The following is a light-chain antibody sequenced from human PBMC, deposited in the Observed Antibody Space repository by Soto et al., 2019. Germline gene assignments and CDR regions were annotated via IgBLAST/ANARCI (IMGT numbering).Light chain of an antibody. Sequence: IVMTQSPATLSVSPGDRASLSCMAIQSLGNNLDWYQQKPGQAPRLLIYRASTRATGIPARFSGSGSGTASTLTISSLQPDDFAPYYCQQYNSYLWTFGQGTKVDIK. CDR3: QQYNSYLWT. CDR1: QSLGNN. V-gene: IGKV3-15*01. J-gene: IGKJ1*01. CDR2: RAS.